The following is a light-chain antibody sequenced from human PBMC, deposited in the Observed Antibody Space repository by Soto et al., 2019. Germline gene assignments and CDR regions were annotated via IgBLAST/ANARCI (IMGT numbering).Light chain of an antibody. V-gene: IGLV2-14*01. J-gene: IGLJ1*01. CDR2: EVN. Sequence: QSALTQPASVSGSPGQSITISCTGTSSDVGGYNYVSWYQQHPGKTPKLMIYEVNNRPSGVSNRFSGSKSCNTSSQTISGLHAEDEADYYCSSYTTSSTYVFGTGTKVTVL. CDR3: SSYTTSSTYV. CDR1: SSDVGGYNY.